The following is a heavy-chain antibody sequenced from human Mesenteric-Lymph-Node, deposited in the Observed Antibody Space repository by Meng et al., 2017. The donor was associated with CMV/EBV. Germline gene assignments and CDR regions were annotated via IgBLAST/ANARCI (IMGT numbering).Heavy chain of an antibody. V-gene: IGHV2-5*02. CDR3: AHSSGIAAAGPFYFDY. CDR1: GFSLSTSGVG. CDR2: IYWDDDK. J-gene: IGHJ4*02. D-gene: IGHD6-13*01. Sequence: QITLKESGPTLVKPTQTLTLTCTFSGFSLSTSGVGVGWIRQPPGTALGWLALIYWDDDKRYSPSLKSRLTITKDTSKNQVVLTMTNMDPVDTATYYCAHSSGIAAAGPFYFDYWGQGILVVASS.